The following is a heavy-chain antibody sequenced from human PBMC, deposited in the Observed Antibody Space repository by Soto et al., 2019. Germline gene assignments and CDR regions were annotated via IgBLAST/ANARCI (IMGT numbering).Heavy chain of an antibody. CDR1: GGSVNSGSYY. CDR3: GRGSHYDHGMDV. J-gene: IGHJ6*02. CDR2: IYYSGST. V-gene: IGHV4-61*01. Sequence: QVQLQESGPGLVRPSETLSLTCTVSGGSVNSGSYYWSWIRQPQGKGLEWIGYIYYSGSTNYNPSLTSRVTISVDTSKNQFSLKLSSVTAADTAVYHCGRGSHYDHGMDVWGQGTTVTVSS.